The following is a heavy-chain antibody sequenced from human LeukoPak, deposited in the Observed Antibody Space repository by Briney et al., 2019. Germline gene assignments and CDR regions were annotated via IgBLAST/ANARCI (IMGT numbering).Heavy chain of an antibody. D-gene: IGHD3-10*01. Sequence: SGGSLRLSCVASGFTFSRYAMHWVRQAPGKGLECVAVMSYDGNDKYNAESVKGRFTISRDNSKNTLYLQMNSLRPEDTAVYYCARVLLGSWDWFDPWGQGTLVTVSS. CDR3: ARVLLGSWDWFDP. CDR2: MSYDGNDK. CDR1: GFTFSRYA. J-gene: IGHJ5*02. V-gene: IGHV3-30*04.